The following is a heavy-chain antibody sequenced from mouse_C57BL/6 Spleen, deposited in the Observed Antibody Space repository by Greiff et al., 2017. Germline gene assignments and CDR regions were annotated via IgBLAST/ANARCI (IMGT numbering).Heavy chain of an antibody. V-gene: IGHV1-47*01. D-gene: IGHD2-12*01. Sequence: QVQLPPSGAELVKPGASVKMSCKASGYTFTTYPIAWMKQNHGTSLEWIGNFPPYNDNTKYNEKFKGKATLTVEQSSSTVYLELSRLTSDDSAVYYSARQDNDSYDGFAYWGQGTMVTVSA. CDR3: ARQDNDSYDGFAY. J-gene: IGHJ3*01. CDR2: FPPYNDNT. CDR1: GYTFTTYP.